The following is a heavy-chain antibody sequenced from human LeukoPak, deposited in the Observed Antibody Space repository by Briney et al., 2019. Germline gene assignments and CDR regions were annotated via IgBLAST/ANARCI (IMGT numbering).Heavy chain of an antibody. J-gene: IGHJ4*02. D-gene: IGHD3-22*01. Sequence: SETLSLTCAVYGGSFRGYYWSWIRQPPGKGLEWIGEINHSGSTNYNPSLKSRVTISVDTSKNQFSLKLSSVTAADTAVYYCARGVRIYYDSSGYYLPIPYYFDYWGQGTLVTVSS. CDR3: ARGVRIYYDSSGYYLPIPYYFDY. CDR1: GGSFRGYY. CDR2: INHSGST. V-gene: IGHV4-34*01.